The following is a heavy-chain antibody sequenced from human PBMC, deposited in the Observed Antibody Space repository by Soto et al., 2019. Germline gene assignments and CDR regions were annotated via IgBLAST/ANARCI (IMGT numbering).Heavy chain of an antibody. CDR1: GGSIDYYY. CDR2: VYDSGST. J-gene: IGHJ4*02. Sequence: SETLSLTCTVSGGSIDYYYWSWIRQPPGKGLEWIGYVYDSGSTNYNPSLKSRVTISVDTSKNQCSLKLSSVTAADTAVYYCARASYFSDSFGYFLDSWGQGTLVTVS. CDR3: ARASYFSDSFGYFLDS. V-gene: IGHV4-59*01. D-gene: IGHD3-22*01.